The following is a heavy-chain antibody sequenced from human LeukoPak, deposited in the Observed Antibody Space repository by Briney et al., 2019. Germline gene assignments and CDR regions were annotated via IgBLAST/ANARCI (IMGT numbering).Heavy chain of an antibody. CDR2: IIPIFGTA. V-gene: IGHV1-69*13. D-gene: IGHD3-10*01. Sequence: SVKVSCKASGGTFSSYAISGVRQAPEQGLEWMGGIIPIFGTANYAQKFQGRVTITADESTSTANMELSSLRSEDTAVYYCARGEMVRGVIEYYYYGMDVWGKGTTVTVSS. CDR1: GGTFSSYA. J-gene: IGHJ6*04. CDR3: ARGEMVRGVIEYYYYGMDV.